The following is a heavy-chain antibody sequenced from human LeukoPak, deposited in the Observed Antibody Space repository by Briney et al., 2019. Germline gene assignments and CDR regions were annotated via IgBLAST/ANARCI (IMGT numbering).Heavy chain of an antibody. Sequence: PSETLSLTCAASGGSFSGYYWNWIRQPPGKGLEWIGEINHSGSTNYIPSPNSRVTISVDTSKNQSSLKLSSVTAADTAVYYCARGSKMLGYNWFDPWGQGTLVTVSS. CDR2: INHSGST. CDR3: ARGSKMLGYNWFDP. CDR1: GGSFSGYY. J-gene: IGHJ5*02. V-gene: IGHV4-34*01. D-gene: IGHD1-26*01.